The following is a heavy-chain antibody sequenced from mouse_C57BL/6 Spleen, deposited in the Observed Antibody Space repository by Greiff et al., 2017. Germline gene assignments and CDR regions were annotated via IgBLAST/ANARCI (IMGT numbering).Heavy chain of an antibody. CDR1: GFTFSDFY. Sequence: EVKLMESGGGLVQSGRSLRLSCATSGFTFSDFYMEWVRQAPGKGLEWIAASRNKANDYTTEYSASVKGRCIVSRDTSQSIRYLQMNALRAEDTAIYYCARAPYSNSFDYWGQGTTLTVSS. J-gene: IGHJ2*01. V-gene: IGHV7-1*01. D-gene: IGHD2-5*01. CDR2: SRNKANDYTT. CDR3: ARAPYSNSFDY.